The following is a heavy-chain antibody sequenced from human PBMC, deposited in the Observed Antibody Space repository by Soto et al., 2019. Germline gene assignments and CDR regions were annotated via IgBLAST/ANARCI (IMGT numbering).Heavy chain of an antibody. CDR3: ARGGQDFWSGPFDY. J-gene: IGHJ4*02. CDR2: IDNSGST. D-gene: IGHD3-3*01. V-gene: IGHV4-4*07. CDR1: GGSISNYF. Sequence: SETLSLTCTVSGGSISNYFCNWIRQPAGKGLEWIGRIDNSGSTNYNPSLKSRITMSADTSRNQFSPKLNSVTAADTAVYYCARGGQDFWSGPFDYWGQGALVTVSS.